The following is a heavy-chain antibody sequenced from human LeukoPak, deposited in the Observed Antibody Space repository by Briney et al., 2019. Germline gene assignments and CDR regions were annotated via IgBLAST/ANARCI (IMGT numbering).Heavy chain of an antibody. J-gene: IGHJ4*02. V-gene: IGHV3-53*01. D-gene: IGHD2-15*01. CDR2: IYSGGST. Sequence: GRSLRLSCAVSGFTVSSNYMSWVRQAPGKGLEWVSVIYSGGSTYYADSVKGRFTISRDNSKNTLYLQMNSLRAEDTAVYYCARGYQGSGHFDYWGQGTLVTVSS. CDR3: ARGYQGSGHFDY. CDR1: GFTVSSNY.